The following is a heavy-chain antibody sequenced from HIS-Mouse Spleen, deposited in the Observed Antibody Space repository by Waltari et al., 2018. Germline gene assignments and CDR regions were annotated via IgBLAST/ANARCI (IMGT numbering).Heavy chain of an antibody. CDR2: INPNSGGT. Sequence: QVQLVQSGAEVKKPGASVKVSCKASGSTFTGCYMHWVRQAPGKGLEWMGWINPNSGGTNYAQKFQGRVTMTRDTSISTAYMELGRLRSDDTAVYYCTRVYSSSWRGFDYWGQGTLVTVSS. D-gene: IGHD6-6*01. CDR3: TRVYSSSWRGFDY. J-gene: IGHJ4*02. CDR1: GSTFTGCY. V-gene: IGHV1-2*02.